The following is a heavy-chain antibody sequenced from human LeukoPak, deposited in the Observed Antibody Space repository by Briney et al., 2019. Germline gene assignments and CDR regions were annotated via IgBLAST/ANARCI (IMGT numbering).Heavy chain of an antibody. CDR3: ARDAAGCSGTSCLFNWFDP. CDR2: ISSTSSTI. Sequence: GGSLRPSCAASGLTFSSYSMNWVRQAPGKGLEWVSYISSTSSTIYYADSVKGRFTISRDSAKNSLYLQMNSLRAEDTVVYYCARDAAGCSGTSCLFNWFDPWGQGTLVTVSS. D-gene: IGHD2-2*01. J-gene: IGHJ5*02. V-gene: IGHV3-48*01. CDR1: GLTFSSYS.